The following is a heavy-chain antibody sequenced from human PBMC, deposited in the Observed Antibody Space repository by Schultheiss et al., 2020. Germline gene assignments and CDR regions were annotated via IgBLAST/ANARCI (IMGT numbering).Heavy chain of an antibody. CDR2: ITSGGTT. V-gene: IGHV3-69-1*01. CDR1: GFTFSSYW. Sequence: GGSLRLSCAASGFTFSSYWMHWVRQAPGKGLVWVSTITSGGTTYNADSVKGQFTISRDNAKNSLYLQMNSLRAEDTAVYYCARTGGGYSYGPRGYFDYWGQGTLVNVSS. J-gene: IGHJ4*02. CDR3: ARTGGGYSYGPRGYFDY. D-gene: IGHD5-18*01.